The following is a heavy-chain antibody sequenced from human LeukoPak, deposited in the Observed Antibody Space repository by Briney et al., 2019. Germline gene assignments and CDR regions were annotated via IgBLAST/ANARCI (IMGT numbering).Heavy chain of an antibody. D-gene: IGHD3-3*01. CDR3: ARDPGWDFWSGYYTPSFDY. Sequence: GASVKVSCKASGYTFTSYGISWVRQAPGQGLEWMGWISAYNGNTNCAQKLQGRVTMTTDTSTSTAYMELRSLRSDDTAVYYCARDPGWDFWSGYYTPSFDYWGQGTLVTVSS. V-gene: IGHV1-18*01. J-gene: IGHJ4*02. CDR1: GYTFTSYG. CDR2: ISAYNGNT.